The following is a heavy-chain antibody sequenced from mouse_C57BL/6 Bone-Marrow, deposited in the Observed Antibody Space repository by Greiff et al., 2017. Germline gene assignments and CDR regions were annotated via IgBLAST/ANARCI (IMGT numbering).Heavy chain of an antibody. Sequence: QVQLQQPGAELVRPGSSVKLSCKASGYTFTSYWMHWVKQRPIQGLEWIGNIDPSDSETHYNQKFKDKATLTVDKSSSTAYMQLSSLTSEDSAVYYCARENYYGSSSLAWFAYWGQGTLVTVSA. D-gene: IGHD1-1*01. V-gene: IGHV1-52*01. CDR2: IDPSDSET. CDR3: ARENYYGSSSLAWFAY. J-gene: IGHJ3*01. CDR1: GYTFTSYW.